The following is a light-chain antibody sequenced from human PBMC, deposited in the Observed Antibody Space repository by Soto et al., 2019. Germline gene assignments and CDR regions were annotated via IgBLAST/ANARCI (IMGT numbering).Light chain of an antibody. CDR1: QSVSSSY. CDR2: GAS. V-gene: IGKV3-20*01. J-gene: IGKJ1*01. CDR3: QQYGSSGT. Sequence: EIVLTQSPGTLSLSPGERVTLSCRASQSVSSSYLAWYQQKPGQAPRLLFYGASSRATGIPDRFSGSGSGTDFILTISRLEPEDFAVYYCQQYGSSGTFGQGTKVDIK.